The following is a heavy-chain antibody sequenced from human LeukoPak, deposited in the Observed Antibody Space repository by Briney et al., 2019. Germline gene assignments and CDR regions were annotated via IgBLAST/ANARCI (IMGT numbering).Heavy chain of an antibody. CDR3: ARGRRGTVPNTDY. V-gene: IGHV1-18*04. Sequence: ASVKVSCKASGYTFTGYYMHWVRQAPGQGLEWMGWISAYNGNRNYAQKFQGRVTMTTDTSTRTGYMELRSLRSDDTAVYYCARGRRGTVPNTDYWGQGTLVTVSS. J-gene: IGHJ4*02. CDR1: GYTFTGYY. D-gene: IGHD1-1*01. CDR2: ISAYNGNR.